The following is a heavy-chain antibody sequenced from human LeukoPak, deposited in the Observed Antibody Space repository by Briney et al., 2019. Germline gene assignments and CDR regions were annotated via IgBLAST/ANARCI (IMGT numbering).Heavy chain of an antibody. J-gene: IGHJ4*02. CDR2: ISSNGGST. CDR1: GFTFSSYA. V-gene: IGHV3-64*02. Sequence: PGGSLRLSCAASGFTFSSYAMHWVRQAPGKGLEYVSAISSNGGSTYYADSVKGRFTISRDNFKNTLYLQMGSLRAEDMAVYYCARSRSFDYWGQGTLVTVSS. CDR3: ARSRSFDY.